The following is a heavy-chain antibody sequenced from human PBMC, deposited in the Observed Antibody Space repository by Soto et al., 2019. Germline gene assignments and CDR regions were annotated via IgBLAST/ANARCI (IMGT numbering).Heavy chain of an antibody. J-gene: IGHJ6*02. CDR1: GGSFDDFY. CDR3: ARGQLVWYGDLTPYHRDMDV. Sequence: QVQLQQWGAGLLRPSETLSLTCAFYGGSFDDFYWSWVRQSPGKGLEWVGEISHDGGTNYSPSLARRVSISVATSKNQFSLHLRYVTAADTGLYYCARGQLVWYGDLTPYHRDMDVWGQGTTVTVSS. V-gene: IGHV4-34*02. D-gene: IGHD3-10*01. CDR2: ISHDGGT.